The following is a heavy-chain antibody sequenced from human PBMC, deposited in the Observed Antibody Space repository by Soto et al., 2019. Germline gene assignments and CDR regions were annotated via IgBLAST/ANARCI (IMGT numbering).Heavy chain of an antibody. V-gene: IGHV3-49*04. D-gene: IGHD3-3*01. Sequence: GGSLRLSCTFSGFTSDDYDYALAWVRQAPGKGLQWLGLIRGSTYGGTTEYAASVKGRFTISRDDSKGITYLQMNSLKTEDTAVYYCSRDGDFYGLDVWGQGTTVTVSS. J-gene: IGHJ6*02. CDR3: SRDGDFYGLDV. CDR2: IRGSTYGGTT. CDR1: GFTSDDYDYA.